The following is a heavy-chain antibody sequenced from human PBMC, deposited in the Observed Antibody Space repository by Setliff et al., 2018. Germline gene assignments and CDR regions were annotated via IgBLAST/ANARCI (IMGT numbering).Heavy chain of an antibody. Sequence: PSETLSLTCSVSGGAVSGDYWTWIRQPPGKGLEYIGYINYSGSTNYNPSLKSRVTISGDTSKNQVSLRLSSVTAADTAVYYCARGGTFRYFDYWGQGTPVTVSS. V-gene: IGHV4-59*02. J-gene: IGHJ4*02. D-gene: IGHD5-12*01. CDR2: INYSGST. CDR1: GGAVSGDY. CDR3: ARGGTFRYFDY.